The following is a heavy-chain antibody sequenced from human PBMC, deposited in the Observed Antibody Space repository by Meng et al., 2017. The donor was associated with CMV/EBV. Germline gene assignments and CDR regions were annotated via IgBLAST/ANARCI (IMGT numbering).Heavy chain of an antibody. CDR1: GFTFSSYW. CDR2: INRDGSST. Sequence: EVQRWEPGGGSVLPGGSLSLSCAASGFTFSSYWMHWVRQATGKGLVWVSRINRDGSSTSYADAVKGRFTISRDNAKNTLYLQMNSLRAEDTAVYYCAKDGWLAVAGTVFDYWGQGTLVTVSS. V-gene: IGHV3-74*01. J-gene: IGHJ4*02. D-gene: IGHD6-19*01. CDR3: AKDGWLAVAGTVFDY.